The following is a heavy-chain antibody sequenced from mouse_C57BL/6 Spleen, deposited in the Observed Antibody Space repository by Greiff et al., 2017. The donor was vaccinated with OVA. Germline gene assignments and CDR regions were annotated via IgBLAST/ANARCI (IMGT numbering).Heavy chain of an antibody. Sequence: QVQLQQPGAELVKPGASVKMSCKASGYTFTSYWITWVKQRPGQGLEWIGDIYPGSGSTNYNEKFKSKATLTVDTSSSTAYMQLSSLTSEDSAVYYGARRAYDFGYYYAMDYWGQGTSVTVSS. V-gene: IGHV1-55*01. D-gene: IGHD2-4*01. CDR2: IYPGSGST. CDR1: GYTFTSYW. CDR3: ARRAYDFGYYYAMDY. J-gene: IGHJ4*01.